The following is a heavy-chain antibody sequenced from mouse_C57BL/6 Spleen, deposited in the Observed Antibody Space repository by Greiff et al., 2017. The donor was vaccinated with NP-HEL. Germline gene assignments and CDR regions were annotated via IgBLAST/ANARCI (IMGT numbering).Heavy chain of an antibody. Sequence: EVQRVESGPVLVKPGASVKMSCKASGYTFTDYYMNWVKQSHGKSLEWIGVINPYNGGTSYNQKFKGKATLTVDKSSSTAYMELNSLTSEDSAVYYCARELGYYFDYWGQGTTLTVSS. CDR3: ARELGYYFDY. V-gene: IGHV1-19*01. CDR2: INPYNGGT. J-gene: IGHJ2*01. D-gene: IGHD4-1*01. CDR1: GYTFTDYY.